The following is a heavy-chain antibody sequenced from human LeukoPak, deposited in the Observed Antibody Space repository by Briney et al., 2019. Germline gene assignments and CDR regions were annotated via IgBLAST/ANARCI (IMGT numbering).Heavy chain of an antibody. CDR3: ARGADGSYSGIDY. D-gene: IGHD6-13*01. Sequence: GGSLRLSCAASGFTFSSYSMNWVRQAPGKGLEWVSSISSSSSYIYYADSVKGRFTISRDNAKNSLYLQMNSLRAEDTAVYYCARGADGSYSGIDYWGQGTLVTVSS. V-gene: IGHV3-21*01. CDR1: GFTFSSYS. CDR2: ISSSSSYI. J-gene: IGHJ4*02.